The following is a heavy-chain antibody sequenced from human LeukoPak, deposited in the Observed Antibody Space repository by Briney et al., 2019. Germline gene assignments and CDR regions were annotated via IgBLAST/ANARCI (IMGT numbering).Heavy chain of an antibody. CDR2: INNVASHI. CDR1: GFSISSSA. CDR3: ARGNYDFWSGYYLDY. Sequence: GGSLRLSCAASGFSISSSAMNWVRQAPGKGLEWVSSINNVASHIYYAGSVRGRFTISRDNAKNSLYLQMNSLRAEDTAVYYCARGNYDFWSGYYLDYWGQGTLVTVSS. D-gene: IGHD3-3*01. V-gene: IGHV3-21*01. J-gene: IGHJ4*02.